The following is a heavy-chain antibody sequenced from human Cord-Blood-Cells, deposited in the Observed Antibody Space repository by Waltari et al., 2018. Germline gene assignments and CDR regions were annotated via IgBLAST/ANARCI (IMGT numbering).Heavy chain of an antibody. CDR1: GFPFSSSG. Sequence: QVQLVESGGGVVQPGRSLRLSCAGSGFPFSSSGMHWVRQARGKGLEWVAVIWYDGSNKYYADSVKGRFTISRDNSKNTLYLQMNSLRAEDTAVYYCAREWFREYFDYWGQGTLVTVSS. CDR3: AREWFREYFDY. V-gene: IGHV3-33*01. CDR2: IWYDGSNK. D-gene: IGHD3-10*01. J-gene: IGHJ4*02.